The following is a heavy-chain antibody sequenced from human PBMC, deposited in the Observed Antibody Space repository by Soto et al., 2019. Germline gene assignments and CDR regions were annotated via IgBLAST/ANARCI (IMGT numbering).Heavy chain of an antibody. CDR3: ARDPPLSRYCSGGSCYSSYYYYGMDV. CDR2: MNPSGGSG. Sequence: ASVKVSCKASGYTFTSYYMHWVRQAPGQGLEWMGIMNPSGGSGNYAQKFQGRVSMTRDTSTSTAYMELSSLRCEDTAVYYCARDPPLSRYCSGGSCYSSYYYYGMDVWGQGTTVTVSS. CDR1: GYTFTSYY. J-gene: IGHJ6*02. D-gene: IGHD2-15*01. V-gene: IGHV1-46*01.